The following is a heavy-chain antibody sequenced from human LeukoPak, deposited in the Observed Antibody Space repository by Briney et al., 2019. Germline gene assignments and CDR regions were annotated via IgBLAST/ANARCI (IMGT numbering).Heavy chain of an antibody. V-gene: IGHV3-30*18. D-gene: IGHD6-19*01. CDR1: GFTFSNYG. CDR3: AKDQGIAVAGTDGAFDI. Sequence: PVESLRPSCAASGFTFSNYGMHWVRQAPGKGLEWVAVIADDGSIEYYAEFVKGRFTISRDNSKNTLCLQMYSLRAEDTAVYFCAKDQGIAVAGTDGAFDIWGQGTRVTVSS. J-gene: IGHJ3*02. CDR2: IADDGSIE.